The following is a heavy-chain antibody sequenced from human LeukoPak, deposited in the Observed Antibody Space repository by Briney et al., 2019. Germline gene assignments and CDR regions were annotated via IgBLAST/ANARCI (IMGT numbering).Heavy chain of an antibody. D-gene: IGHD3-22*01. CDR3: ARVLGEDYYDSSGYSLDY. CDR1: GGSISSGSNY. CDR2: IYTTGRT. J-gene: IGHJ4*02. V-gene: IGHV4-61*09. Sequence: SETLSLTCTVSGGSISSGSNYWSWIRQPAGKELEWIGHIYTTGRTSYNPSLKSRVTISVDTSKNQFSLKLSSVTAADTAVYYCARVLGEDYYDSSGYSLDYWGQGTLVTVSS.